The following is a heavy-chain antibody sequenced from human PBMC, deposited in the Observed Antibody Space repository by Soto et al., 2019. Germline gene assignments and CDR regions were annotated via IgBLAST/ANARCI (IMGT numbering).Heavy chain of an antibody. CDR3: AREWGLLPYYVMNV. D-gene: IGHD7-27*01. Sequence: TSETLSLTCIVSGDSVTSGSYYWTWLRQPPGKGLEWIGYISYTGRTKYNPSLQSRVTISVDTSKNDFSLNLSSVTAADTAVYFCAREWGLLPYYVMNVWGHGTAVTVSS. CDR2: ISYTGRT. J-gene: IGHJ6*02. CDR1: GDSVTSGSYY. V-gene: IGHV4-61*03.